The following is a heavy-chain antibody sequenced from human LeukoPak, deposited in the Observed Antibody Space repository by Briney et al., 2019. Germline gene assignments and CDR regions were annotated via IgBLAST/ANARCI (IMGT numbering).Heavy chain of an antibody. Sequence: PGGSLRLSCAASGFTFSSYAMHWVRQAPGKGLEWVAVVSYDGSNKYYADSLKGRFTISRDNSKSTLYLQMNSLTVEDTAVYYCARAPSGDPGGVDSWGQGTLVTVSS. J-gene: IGHJ4*02. CDR2: VSYDGSNK. V-gene: IGHV3-30*04. D-gene: IGHD3-10*01. CDR3: ARAPSGDPGGVDS. CDR1: GFTFSSYA.